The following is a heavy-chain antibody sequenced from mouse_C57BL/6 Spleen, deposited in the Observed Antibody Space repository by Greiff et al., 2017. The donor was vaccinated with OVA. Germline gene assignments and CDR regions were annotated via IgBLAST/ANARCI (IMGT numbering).Heavy chain of an antibody. CDR2: ISSGSSTI. CDR3: ARQGIYYGSSYFYAMDY. J-gene: IGHJ4*01. D-gene: IGHD1-1*01. CDR1: GFTFSDYG. Sequence: EVQLVESGGGLVKPGGSLKLSCAASGFTFSDYGMHWVRQAPEKGLEWVAYISSGSSTIYYADTVKGRFTISRDNAKNTLFLQMTSLRSEDTAMYYCARQGIYYGSSYFYAMDYWGQGTSVTVSS. V-gene: IGHV5-17*01.